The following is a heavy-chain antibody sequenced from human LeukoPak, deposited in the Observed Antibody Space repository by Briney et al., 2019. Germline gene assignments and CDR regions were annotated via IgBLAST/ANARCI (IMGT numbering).Heavy chain of an antibody. CDR1: GFTFSSYA. J-gene: IGHJ4*02. CDR3: AKDLGYSSSWYYFDY. D-gene: IGHD6-13*01. CDR2: ISGSGGST. V-gene: IGHV3-23*01. Sequence: GGSLRLSCAASGFTFSSYAMSWVRQAPGKELEWVSAISGSGGSTYYADSVKGRFTISRDNSKNTLYLQMNSLRAEDTAVYYCAKDLGYSSSWYYFDYWGQGTLVTVSS.